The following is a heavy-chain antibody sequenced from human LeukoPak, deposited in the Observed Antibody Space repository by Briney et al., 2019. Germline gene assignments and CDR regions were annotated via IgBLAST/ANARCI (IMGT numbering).Heavy chain of an antibody. CDR1: GFTFSSYA. Sequence: PGGSLRLSCAASGFTFSSYAMSWVRQAPGKGLEWVSAISGSGGSTYYADSVKGRFTISRDNSKNTLYLQMNSLRAEDTAVYYCAKGRICSSTSCYQPLYYYYMDVWGKGTTVTVSS. J-gene: IGHJ6*03. CDR2: ISGSGGST. D-gene: IGHD2-2*01. CDR3: AKGRICSSTSCYQPLYYYYMDV. V-gene: IGHV3-23*01.